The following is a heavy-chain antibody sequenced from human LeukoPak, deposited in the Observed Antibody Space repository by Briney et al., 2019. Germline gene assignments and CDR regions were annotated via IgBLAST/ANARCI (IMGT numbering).Heavy chain of an antibody. CDR1: GFTFSSYA. CDR2: ISSNGGST. CDR3: ARVGYGDSQIDY. D-gene: IGHD4-17*01. V-gene: IGHV3-64*01. Sequence: GGSLRLSCAASGFTFSSYAMHWVRQAPGKGLEYVPAISSNGGSTYYANSVKGRFTISRDNSKNTLYLQMGSLRAEDMAVYYCARVGYGDSQIDYWGQGTLVTVSS. J-gene: IGHJ4*02.